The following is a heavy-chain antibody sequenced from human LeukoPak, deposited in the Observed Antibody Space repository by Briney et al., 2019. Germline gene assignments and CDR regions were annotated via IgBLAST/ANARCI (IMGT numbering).Heavy chain of an antibody. CDR1: GFTFSSYG. CDR2: IWYDGSNK. D-gene: IGHD4-17*01. V-gene: IGHV3-33*01. J-gene: IGHJ4*02. Sequence: GGFLRLSCAASGFTFSSYGMHWVRQAPGKGLEWVAVIWYDGSNKYYADSVKGRFTISRDNSKNTLYLQMNSLRAEDTAVYYCARGSYGDFIYFDYWGQGTLVTVSS. CDR3: ARGSYGDFIYFDY.